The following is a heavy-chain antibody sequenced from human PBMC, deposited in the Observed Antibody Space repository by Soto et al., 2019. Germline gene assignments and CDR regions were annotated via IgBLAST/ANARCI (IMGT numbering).Heavy chain of an antibody. J-gene: IGHJ4*02. CDR2: IYHSGST. CDR3: ARLRSGWGIDY. V-gene: IGHV4-30-2*01. Sequence: QLQLQESGSGLVKPSQTLSLTCAVSGGSISSGGSSWSWIRQPTGKGLEWIGYIYHSGSTYYNPSLKSRVTISVDRSKNQFSLKLSSVTAADTAVYYCARLRSGWGIDYWGQGTLVTVSS. CDR1: GGSISSGGSS. D-gene: IGHD6-19*01.